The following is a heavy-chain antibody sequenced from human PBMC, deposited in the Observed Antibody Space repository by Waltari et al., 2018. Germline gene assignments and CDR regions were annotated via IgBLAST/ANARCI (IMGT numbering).Heavy chain of an antibody. CDR3: ARVPGYSSSYYYYGMDV. Sequence: QVQLQESGPGLVKPSETLSLTCPVSGGSISSYYWTWIRQPPGKGLEWIGYIYYRGSTNYNPSLKSRVTISVDTSKNQFSLKLSSVTAADTAVYYCARVPGYSSSYYYYGMDVWGQGTTVTVSS. CDR2: IYYRGST. D-gene: IGHD5-18*01. V-gene: IGHV4-59*01. J-gene: IGHJ6*02. CDR1: GGSISSYY.